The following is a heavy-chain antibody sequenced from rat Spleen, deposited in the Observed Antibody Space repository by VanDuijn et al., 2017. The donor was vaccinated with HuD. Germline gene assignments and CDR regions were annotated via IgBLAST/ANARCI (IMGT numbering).Heavy chain of an antibody. D-gene: IGHD2-2*01. CDR2: ISTGGGNT. CDR3: ARAGYLRDWYFDF. Sequence: EVQLVESGGALWQPGSSLNFSFAPSELTFSNYAMPWVRRTQRKGLEWVASISTGGGNTYYRDSVKGRFTISRDNAKSTLYLQMDSLRSEDTATYYCARAGYLRDWYFDFWGPGTMVTVSS. V-gene: IGHV5-25*01. CDR1: ELTFSNYA. J-gene: IGHJ1*01.